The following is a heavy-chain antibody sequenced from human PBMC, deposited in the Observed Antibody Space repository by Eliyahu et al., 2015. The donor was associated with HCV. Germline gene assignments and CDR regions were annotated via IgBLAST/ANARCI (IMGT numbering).Heavy chain of an antibody. CDR1: GYTFTSYD. D-gene: IGHD6-13*01. J-gene: IGHJ6*02. CDR3: ASQYSSSWFYYYYGMDV. Sequence: QVQLVQSGAEVKKPGASVKVSCKASGYTFTSYDINWVRQATGQGLEWMGWMNPNSGNTGYAQKFQGRVTMTRNTSISTAYMELSSLRSEDTAVYYCASQYSSSWFYYYYGMDVWGQGTTVTVSS. CDR2: MNPNSGNT. V-gene: IGHV1-8*01.